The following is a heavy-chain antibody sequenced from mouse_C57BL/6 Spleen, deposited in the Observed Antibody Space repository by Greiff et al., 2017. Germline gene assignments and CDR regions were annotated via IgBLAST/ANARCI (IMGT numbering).Heavy chain of an antibody. J-gene: IGHJ3*01. D-gene: IGHD1-1*01. CDR3: VRHDYYGSSGCAY. V-gene: IGHV10-1*01. CDR1: GFSFNTYA. Sequence: EVKLVESGGGLVQPKGSLKLSCAASGFSFNTYAMNWVRQAPGKGLEWVARIRSKSNNYSTYYADSVKDRFTISRDDSESMLYLQMNNLKTEDTAMYYCVRHDYYGSSGCAYWGQGTLVTVSA. CDR2: IRSKSNNYST.